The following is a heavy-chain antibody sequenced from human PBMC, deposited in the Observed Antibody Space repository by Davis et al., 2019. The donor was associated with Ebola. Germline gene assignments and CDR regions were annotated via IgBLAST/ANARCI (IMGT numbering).Heavy chain of an antibody. J-gene: IGHJ4*02. Sequence: GESLKISCKCSGYSFTSYWIGWVRQMPGKGLEWMGIFYPGDSDTRYSPSFQGQVTISADKSISTAYLQWSSLKASDTAIYYCARRGGYAYSLVDYWGQGTLVTVSS. V-gene: IGHV5-51*01. CDR1: GYSFTSYW. CDR3: ARRGGYAYSLVDY. CDR2: FYPGDSDT. D-gene: IGHD5-12*01.